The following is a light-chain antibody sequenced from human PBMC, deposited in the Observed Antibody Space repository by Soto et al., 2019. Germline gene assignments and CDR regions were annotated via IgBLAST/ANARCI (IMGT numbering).Light chain of an antibody. J-gene: IGKJ3*01. CDR1: QGIGNS. V-gene: IGKV1-27*01. CDR2: AAS. Sequence: DIHMTQSPSSLSASVGDRVTITCRASQGIGNSLAWYQQKPWEVPKLLIYAASTLHPGVPSRFGGSGSGTDFTLTMTSLQPEDFATYYFQKYHSDPDPFGPGTKVDIK. CDR3: QKYHSDPDP.